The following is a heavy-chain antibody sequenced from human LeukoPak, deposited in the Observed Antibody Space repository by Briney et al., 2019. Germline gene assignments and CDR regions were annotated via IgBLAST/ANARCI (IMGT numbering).Heavy chain of an antibody. Sequence: GGSLRLSCVASGFTFSRHGMNWVRQAPGKGLEWVSGISPSGDIKYYVDSVKGRFTVSRDNSKNALYLQINSLRDEDTAVYYCARDPYSGSYVDYYYYYYMDVWGKGTTVTISS. V-gene: IGHV3-23*01. CDR3: ARDPYSGSYVDYYYYYYMDV. J-gene: IGHJ6*03. CDR2: ISPSGDIK. CDR1: GFTFSRHG. D-gene: IGHD6-13*01.